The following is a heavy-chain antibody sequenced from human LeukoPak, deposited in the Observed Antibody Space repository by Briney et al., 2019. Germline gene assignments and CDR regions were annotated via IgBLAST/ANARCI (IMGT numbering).Heavy chain of an antibody. CDR1: GFTVSSNY. Sequence: GGSLRLSCAASGFTVSSNYMSWVRQAPGKGLEWVGRIKSNTDGGTTDYAAPVKGRFTISRDDSKNTLYLEMNSLKTEDTGVYYCTTDRRWGLLSNVDYWGQGTLVTVSS. D-gene: IGHD1-26*01. J-gene: IGHJ4*02. V-gene: IGHV3-15*01. CDR3: TTDRRWGLLSNVDY. CDR2: IKSNTDGGTT.